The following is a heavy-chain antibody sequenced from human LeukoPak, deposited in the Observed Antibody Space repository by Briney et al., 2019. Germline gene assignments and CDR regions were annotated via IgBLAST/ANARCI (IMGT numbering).Heavy chain of an antibody. CDR2: INQDEI. CDR3: SRDPRHNDY. V-gene: IGHV3-7*03. CDR1: GFTFSNYY. Sequence: PGGSLRLSCAASGFTFSNYYMTWVRQAPGKGLEWVASINQDEIHYVDAVRGRFTISRDNAKNSLYLHMNSLTVEDTAVYYCSRDPRHNDYWGQGTLVTVSS. J-gene: IGHJ4*02.